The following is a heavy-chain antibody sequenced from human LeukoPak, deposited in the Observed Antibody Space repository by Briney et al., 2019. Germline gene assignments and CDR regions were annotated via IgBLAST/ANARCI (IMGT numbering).Heavy chain of an antibody. J-gene: IGHJ5*02. CDR1: GGSISSYY. CDR3: ARAPESSGWYGFWFDP. CDR2: IYYSGST. Sequence: LSETLSLTCTVSGGSISSYYWSWLRQPPGKGLEWSGYIYYSGSTNYNPSLKSRVTISVDTSKNQFSLKLSSVTAADTAVYYCARAPESSGWYGFWFDPWGQGTLVTVSS. V-gene: IGHV4-59*01. D-gene: IGHD6-19*01.